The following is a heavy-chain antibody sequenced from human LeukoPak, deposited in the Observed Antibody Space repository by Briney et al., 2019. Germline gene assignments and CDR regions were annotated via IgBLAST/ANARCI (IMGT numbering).Heavy chain of an antibody. J-gene: IGHJ4*02. CDR2: ISYSGST. V-gene: IGHV4-59*01. Sequence: SETLSLTCTVSGGSISSYYWSWIRQPPGKGLEWIGYISYSGSTNYNPSLKSRVTISVDTSRNQFSLKLSPVTAAHTAVYYCARGRLGGSGSYYNVLDYWGQGTLVTVSS. CDR3: ARGRLGGSGSYYNVLDY. D-gene: IGHD3-10*01. CDR1: GGSISSYY.